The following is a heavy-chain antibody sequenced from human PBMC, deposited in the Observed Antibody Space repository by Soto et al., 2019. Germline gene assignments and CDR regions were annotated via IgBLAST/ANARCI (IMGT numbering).Heavy chain of an antibody. CDR1: GYSFTTYG. CDR2: INVGSGDT. D-gene: IGHD1-1*01. V-gene: IGHV1-3*01. Sequence: ASVKVSCKACGYSFTTYGLHWVRQAPGQRLEWMGWINVGSGDTKYSQKLQGRVTFTSDTSASTANMELSSLRADDTALYYCAKDWYYSGYWYFDLWGRGTLVTVSS. CDR3: AKDWYYSGYWYFDL. J-gene: IGHJ2*01.